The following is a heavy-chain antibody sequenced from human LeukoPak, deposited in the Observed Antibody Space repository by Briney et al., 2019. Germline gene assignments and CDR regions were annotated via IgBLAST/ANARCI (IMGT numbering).Heavy chain of an antibody. CDR3: ARQPYSSSWPFDY. J-gene: IGHJ4*02. Sequence: SETLSLTCTVSGGSISTYYWSWIRQSPGKGLEWIGHIYNTGSTNYNPSLKSRVTISVDTSKNQFSLKLSSVTAADTAVYYCARQPYSSSWPFDYWGQGTLVTVSS. D-gene: IGHD6-13*01. V-gene: IGHV4-59*08. CDR1: GGSISTYY. CDR2: IYNTGST.